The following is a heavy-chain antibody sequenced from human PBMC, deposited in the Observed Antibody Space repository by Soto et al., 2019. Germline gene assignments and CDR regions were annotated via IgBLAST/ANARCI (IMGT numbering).Heavy chain of an antibody. CDR2: ISISGTTI. D-gene: IGHD3-9*01. CDR1: GFTLSDYY. V-gene: IGHV3-11*01. Sequence: QVQLVESGGGLVKPGGSLRLSCAASGFTLSDYYMTWIRQAPGKGLEWGSDISISGTTIHYAASVRGRFTISRYNAKNSRGLQMNTMRAEDTDVYYCASFRGDGYYNFWGQGTLVTVSS. CDR3: ASFRGDGYYNF. J-gene: IGHJ4*02.